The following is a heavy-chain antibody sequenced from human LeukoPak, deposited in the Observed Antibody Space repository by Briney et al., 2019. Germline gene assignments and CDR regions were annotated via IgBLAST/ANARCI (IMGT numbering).Heavy chain of an antibody. Sequence: GSSVKVSCKASGGTFSSYAISWVRQVPGQGLEWMGRIIPTLGIANYAQKFQGRVTITADKSTSTAYMELSSLRSEDTAVYYCARLGGSSGWLNDYWGQGTLVTVSS. CDR2: IIPTLGIA. CDR3: ARLGGSSGWLNDY. J-gene: IGHJ4*02. D-gene: IGHD6-19*01. CDR1: GGTFSSYA. V-gene: IGHV1-69*04.